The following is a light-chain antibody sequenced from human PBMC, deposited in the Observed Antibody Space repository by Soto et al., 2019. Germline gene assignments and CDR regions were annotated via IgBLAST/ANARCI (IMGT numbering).Light chain of an antibody. Sequence: HSVLTQAASVSGFPGQSITISCTRTRSDIGAYNFVSWYQQHPGEVPKLILYDVNVRPSGVSNRFSGSKSGNTASLTISGLQAEDEADYYCTSWTTSTTMIFGGGTQLTVL. CDR3: TSWTTSTTMI. CDR1: RSDIGAYNF. CDR2: DVN. V-gene: IGLV2-14*03. J-gene: IGLJ2*01.